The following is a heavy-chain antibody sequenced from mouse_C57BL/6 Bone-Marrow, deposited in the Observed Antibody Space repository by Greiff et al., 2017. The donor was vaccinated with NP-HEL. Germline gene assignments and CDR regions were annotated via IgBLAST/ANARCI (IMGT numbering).Heavy chain of an antibody. CDR2: IRNKANGYTT. CDR1: GFTFTDYY. CDR3: ARYRDDAWFAY. D-gene: IGHD2-3*01. V-gene: IGHV7-3*01. Sequence: EVQLQQSGGGLVQPGGSLSLSCAASGFTFTDYYMSWVRQPPGKALEWLGFIRNKANGYTTEYSASVKGRFTISRDNSQSILYLRMNALRAEDSATYYCARYRDDAWFAYWGQGTLVTVSA. J-gene: IGHJ3*01.